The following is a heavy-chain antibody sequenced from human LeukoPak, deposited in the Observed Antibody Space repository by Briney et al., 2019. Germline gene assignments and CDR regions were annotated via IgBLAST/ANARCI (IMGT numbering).Heavy chain of an antibody. V-gene: IGHV3-21*01. Sequence: KAGGSLRLSCAAAGFTFSSYSMKWVRQAPGKVREWVSSIISSSSYIYYADSVEGRFTISRDNAKNSLYLQMNSLRAEDTAVYYCARGLYYYDSSGYNYWGQGTLVTVSS. J-gene: IGHJ4*02. CDR3: ARGLYYYDSSGYNY. CDR1: GFTFSSYS. D-gene: IGHD3-22*01. CDR2: IISSSSYI.